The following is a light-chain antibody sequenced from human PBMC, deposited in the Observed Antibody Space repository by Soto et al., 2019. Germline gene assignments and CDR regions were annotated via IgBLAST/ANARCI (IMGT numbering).Light chain of an antibody. J-gene: IGKJ5*01. CDR1: HSVRNN. V-gene: IGKV3-15*01. CDR2: GAS. CDR3: QQYSNWTFSIT. Sequence: EIVVTQSPNTLSVSPGERASISCWTSHSVRNNLAWYQQKPGQAPRLLIYGASTRATDIPARFSGSGSGTDFTLTISSLQSEEFEVYYCQQYSNWTFSITLGQGTRLEIK.